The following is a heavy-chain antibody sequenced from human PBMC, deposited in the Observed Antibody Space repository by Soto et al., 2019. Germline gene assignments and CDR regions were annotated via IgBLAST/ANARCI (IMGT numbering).Heavy chain of an antibody. D-gene: IGHD3-22*01. CDR2: LSGSGVST. J-gene: IGHJ4*02. CDR1: GFPFSNYA. Sequence: PGGSLRLSCAASGFPFSNYAMTWVRQAPGKGLEWVSALSGSGVSTYYADSVMGRFTISRDNSKNTVYLQMNSLRAEDTAVYYCAKIESRFFYDGTGYYPFDYWGQGTLVTVSS. V-gene: IGHV3-23*01. CDR3: AKIESRFFYDGTGYYPFDY.